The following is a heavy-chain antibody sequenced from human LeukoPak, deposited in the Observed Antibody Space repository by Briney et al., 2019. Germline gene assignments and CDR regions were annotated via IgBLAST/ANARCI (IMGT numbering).Heavy chain of an antibody. CDR2: ISYDGSNK. V-gene: IGHV3-30*04. D-gene: IGHD3-9*01. Sequence: GGSLRLSCAASGFIFHSYAMHWVRQAPGKGLEWVGVISYDGSNKYYADSVRGRFTISRDISKNTVILHMHSLRPEDTAVYYCARGAGDYDILNGWVRGGYFDYWGQGTLVTVSS. CDR1: GFIFHSYA. CDR3: ARGAGDYDILNGWVRGGYFDY. J-gene: IGHJ4*02.